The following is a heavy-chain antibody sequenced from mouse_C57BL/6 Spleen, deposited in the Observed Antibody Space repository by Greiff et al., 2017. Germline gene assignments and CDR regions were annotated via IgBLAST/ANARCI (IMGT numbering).Heavy chain of an antibody. V-gene: IGHV5-17*01. J-gene: IGHJ3*01. CDR2: ISSGSSTI. D-gene: IGHD2-4*01. CDR3: ARRGYDYGSSAWFAY. Sequence: EVKLMESGGGLVKPGGSLKLSCAASGFTFSDYGMHWVRQAPEKGLEWVAYISSGSSTIYYADTVKGRFPISRDNAKNTLFLLMTRLRTEDTAMYYCARRGYDYGSSAWFAYWGQGTLVTVSA. CDR1: GFTFSDYG.